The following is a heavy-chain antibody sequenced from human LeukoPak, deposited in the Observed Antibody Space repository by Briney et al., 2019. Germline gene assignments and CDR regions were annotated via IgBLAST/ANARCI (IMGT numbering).Heavy chain of an antibody. CDR3: ARSPIHEWLRLGTFDY. CDR2: ISYDGSNK. Sequence: GGSLRLPCAASGFTFSSYAMHWVRQAPGKGLEWVAVISYDGSNKYYADSVKGRFTISRDNSKNTLYLQMNSLRAEDTAVYYCARSPIHEWLRLGTFDYWGQGTLVTVSS. CDR1: GFTFSSYA. J-gene: IGHJ4*02. V-gene: IGHV3-30-3*01. D-gene: IGHD5-12*01.